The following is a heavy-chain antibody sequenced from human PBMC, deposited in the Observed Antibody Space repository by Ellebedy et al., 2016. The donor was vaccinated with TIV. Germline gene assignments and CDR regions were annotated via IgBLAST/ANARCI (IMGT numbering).Heavy chain of an antibody. CDR3: ATNRHYKFGF. CDR2: INIDGSTT. V-gene: IGHV3-74*01. CDR1: GFTFSSYW. J-gene: IGHJ4*02. D-gene: IGHD1-7*01. Sequence: PGGSLRLSCAASGFTFSSYWMHWVRQAPGKGRVWVSRINIDGSTTTYADSMKGRFTISRDNSKNTLYLQMNSLSAEDTAVYYCATNRHYKFGFWGQGTLVTVSS.